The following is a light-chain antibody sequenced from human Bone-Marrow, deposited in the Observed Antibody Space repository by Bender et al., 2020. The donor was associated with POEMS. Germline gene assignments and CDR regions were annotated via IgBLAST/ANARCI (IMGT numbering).Light chain of an antibody. V-gene: IGLV2-14*01. CDR2: SVS. CDR3: SSYTSSSFVV. CDR1: SSDVGGYNY. Sequence: QSALTQPASVSGSPGQSITISCTGTSSDVGGYNYVSWYQQHPGKVPKLIIYSVSDRASGVSYRFSGSKSGNTASLTISGLQAGDEADYYCSSYTSSSFVVFGGGTKLTVL. J-gene: IGLJ2*01.